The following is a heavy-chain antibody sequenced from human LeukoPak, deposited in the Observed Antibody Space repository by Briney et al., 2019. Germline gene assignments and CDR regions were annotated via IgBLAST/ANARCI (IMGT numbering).Heavy chain of an antibody. Sequence: RGSLRLSCAASGFTFTSYWIHWVRQAPGKGLVWVSRIKGDESSTNYADSVKGRFTISRDNAKNTVYLHMNSLRVEDAAVYYCARGIKNYYGVDVWGQGTTVTVSS. V-gene: IGHV3-74*01. CDR2: IKGDESST. CDR3: ARGIKNYYGVDV. CDR1: GFTFTSYW. D-gene: IGHD2-15*01. J-gene: IGHJ6*02.